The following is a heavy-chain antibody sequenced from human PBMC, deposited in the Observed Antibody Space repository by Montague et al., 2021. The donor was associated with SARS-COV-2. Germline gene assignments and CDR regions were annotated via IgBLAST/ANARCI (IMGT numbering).Heavy chain of an antibody. V-gene: IGHV4-59*01. CDR1: GDSINSSY. D-gene: IGHD5-24*01. CDR2: IYYRGST. J-gene: IGHJ5*02. Sequence: SETLSLTCTVSGDSINSSYRSWIRQPPGKGLEWIGYIYYRGSTNYNPSLETRVTISVDPSKNQFSLKPSSVTAADTAVYYCAREDRWNWFDPWGQGTLVIVSS. CDR3: AREDRWNWFDP.